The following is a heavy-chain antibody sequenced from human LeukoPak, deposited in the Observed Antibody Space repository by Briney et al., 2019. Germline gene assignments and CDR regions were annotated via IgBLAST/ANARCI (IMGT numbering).Heavy chain of an antibody. J-gene: IGHJ3*02. CDR2: VDPEDGET. CDR1: GYTFTDYY. D-gene: IGHD6-19*01. CDR3: ATEGLIAVAGTVAFDI. V-gene: IGHV1-69-2*01. Sequence: ASVKISCKVSGYTFTDYYMHWVQQAPGKGLEWMGLVDPEDGETIYAEKFQGRVTITADTSTDTAYMELSSLRSEDTVVYYCATEGLIAVAGTVAFDIWGQGTMVTVSS.